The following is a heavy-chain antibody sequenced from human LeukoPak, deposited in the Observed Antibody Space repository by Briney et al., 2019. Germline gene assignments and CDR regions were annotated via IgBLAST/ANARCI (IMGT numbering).Heavy chain of an antibody. V-gene: IGHV4-39*01. CDR2: IYYSGST. D-gene: IGHD2-21*02. CDR3: ARRLPWFDP. Sequence: SETLSVTCTVPGGSITSSSYYWGWIRQPPGKGLEWIGSIYYSGSTYYNPSLKSRVTISVDTSKNQFSLKLSSVTAADTAVYYCARRLPWFDPWGQGTLVTVSS. J-gene: IGHJ5*02. CDR1: GGSITSSSYY.